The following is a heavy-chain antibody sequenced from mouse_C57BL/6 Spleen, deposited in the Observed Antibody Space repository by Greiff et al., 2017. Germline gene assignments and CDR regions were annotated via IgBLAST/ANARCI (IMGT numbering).Heavy chain of an antibody. CDR3: ASPTIVTTYAMDY. CDR2: IWSGGST. D-gene: IGHD2-5*01. V-gene: IGHV2-2*01. Sequence: QVQLKESGPGLVQPSQSLSITCTVSGFSLTSYGVHWVRQSPGKGLEWLGVIWSGGSTDYNAAFISRLSISKDNSKSQVFFKMNSLQADDTAIYYCASPTIVTTYAMDYWGQGTSVTVSS. J-gene: IGHJ4*01. CDR1: GFSLTSYG.